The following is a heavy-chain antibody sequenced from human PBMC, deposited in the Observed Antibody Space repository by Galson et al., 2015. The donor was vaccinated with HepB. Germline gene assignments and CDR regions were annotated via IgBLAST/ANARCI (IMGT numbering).Heavy chain of an antibody. V-gene: IGHV3-49*04. D-gene: IGHD2-2*01. CDR3: TGLHCSSVSCYPSDY. Sequence: SLRLSCAGSGFSFGGYAMSWVRQAPGKGLEWVGFIRSKGYGGTTEYAASVNGRFTISRDDSKNLAYLQMNSLESEDAAVYYCTGLHCSSVSCYPSDYWGQGVLVTVSS. J-gene: IGHJ4*02. CDR1: GFSFGGYA. CDR2: IRSKGYGGTT.